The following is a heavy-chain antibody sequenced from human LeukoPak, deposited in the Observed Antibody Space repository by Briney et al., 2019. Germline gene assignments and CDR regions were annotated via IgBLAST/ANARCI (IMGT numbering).Heavy chain of an antibody. CDR1: EFTFSSYG. D-gene: IGHD1/OR15-1a*01. CDR3: AKGTDAFDI. J-gene: IGHJ3*02. V-gene: IGHV3-23*01. Sequence: AGGTLRLSCAASEFTFSSYGMSWVRQAPGKGLEGVSAISGSGGSTYYADSVKGRFTISRDNSKNTLYLQMNSLRAEDTAVYYCAKGTDAFDIWGQGTMVTVSS. CDR2: ISGSGGST.